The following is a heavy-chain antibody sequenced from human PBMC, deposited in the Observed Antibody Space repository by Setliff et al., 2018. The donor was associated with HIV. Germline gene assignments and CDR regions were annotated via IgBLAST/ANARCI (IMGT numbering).Heavy chain of an antibody. CDR3: ARGRMGYYGSGSYLP. D-gene: IGHD3-10*01. J-gene: IGHJ5*02. CDR2: IYNSASA. CDR1: GDSISTDY. V-gene: IGHV4-4*09. Sequence: PSETLSLTCTVSGDSISTDYWTWIRQPPGKGLEWIGYIYNSASASYNPSLKSRVTISVDTSKNQFSLKLTSVTAADTAVYYCARGRMGYYGSGSYLPWGQGMLVTVSS.